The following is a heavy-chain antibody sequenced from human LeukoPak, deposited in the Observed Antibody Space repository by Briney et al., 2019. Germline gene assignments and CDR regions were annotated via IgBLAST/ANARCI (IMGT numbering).Heavy chain of an antibody. D-gene: IGHD3-22*01. V-gene: IGHV3-23*01. J-gene: IGHJ4*02. Sequence: PGGSLRLSCAASGFTYTSYSMAWVRQAPGKGLEWVSTMSGCGNRAYYGDSVQGRFTISRDNSRNTVYLQMISLRAEDTAVYYCAGSYYHDSCGRFGSWGQGTLVTVSS. CDR1: GFTYTSYS. CDR3: AGSYYHDSCGRFGS. CDR2: MSGCGNRA.